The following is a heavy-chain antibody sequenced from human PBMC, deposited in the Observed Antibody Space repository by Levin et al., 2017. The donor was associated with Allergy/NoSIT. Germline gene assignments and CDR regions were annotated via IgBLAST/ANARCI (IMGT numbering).Heavy chain of an antibody. V-gene: IGHV3-15*01. Sequence: PGGSLRLSCAASGFIFSRYWMSWVRQAPGKGLEWVGRIKKKSDGGTTDNAAPVKGRFVVSRDDSKNTLYLQMINLKSEDTAVYYCTTSLFTDDAFDIWGQGTMVTVSS. CDR1: GFIFSRYW. CDR2: IKKKSDGGTT. J-gene: IGHJ3*02. CDR3: TTSLFTDDAFDI.